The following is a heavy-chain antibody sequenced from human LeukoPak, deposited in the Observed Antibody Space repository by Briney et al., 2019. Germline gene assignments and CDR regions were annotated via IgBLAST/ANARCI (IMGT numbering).Heavy chain of an antibody. CDR3: ARETGDRVAFDI. V-gene: IGHV4-61*01. CDR2: IYYSGST. J-gene: IGHJ3*02. D-gene: IGHD3-10*01. Sequence: SETLSLTCTVSGGSVSSGSYYWSWIRQPPGKGLEWIGYIYYSGSTNYNPSLKSRVTISVDTSKNQFSLKLSSVTAADTAVYYCARETGDRVAFDIWGQGTMVTVFS. CDR1: GGSVSSGSYY.